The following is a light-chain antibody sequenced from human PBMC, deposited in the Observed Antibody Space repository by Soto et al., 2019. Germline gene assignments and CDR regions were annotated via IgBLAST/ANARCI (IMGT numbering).Light chain of an antibody. CDR3: QQRHMWPIT. V-gene: IGKV3-11*01. J-gene: IGKJ5*01. CDR1: QSFRGL. Sequence: EVVLTQSPVTLSLSPGERATLSCRASQSFRGLLAWYQQKPGQAPRLLIYDAYNRATGIPPRFSGSGSGTDFTLTISSLEPDSSAVYYCQQRHMWPITFSQGTRLEIK. CDR2: DAY.